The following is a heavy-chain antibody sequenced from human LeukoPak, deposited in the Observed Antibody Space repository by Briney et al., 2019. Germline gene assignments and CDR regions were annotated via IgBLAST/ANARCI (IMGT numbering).Heavy chain of an antibody. V-gene: IGHV3-23*01. CDR3: AASLPNIVVVPATKGPFGY. Sequence: GGSLRLSCVASGFMFGDYWMSWVRQAPGKGLEWVSGVSGSGGSTHYADSVKGRFTISRDNSKNTLYLQMNSLRAEDTAVYYCAASLPNIVVVPATKGPFGYWGQGTLVTVSS. J-gene: IGHJ4*02. CDR2: VSGSGGST. D-gene: IGHD2-2*01. CDR1: GFMFGDYW.